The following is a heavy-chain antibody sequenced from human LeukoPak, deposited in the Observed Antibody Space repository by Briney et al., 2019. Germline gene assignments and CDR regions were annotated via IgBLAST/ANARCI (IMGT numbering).Heavy chain of an antibody. CDR3: ARDGNYFDTTPNWFDT. CDR2: ISDGGGSI. D-gene: IGHD3-22*01. CDR1: GFTFSGFA. Sequence: GSLRLSCAASGFTFSGFAMSWVRQAPGTGLEWVSAISDGGGSINYADSVRGRFIISRDNSNNTLYLQMNSLRADDTAVYYCARDGNYFDTTPNWFDTWGQGTLVTVSS. J-gene: IGHJ5*02. V-gene: IGHV3-23*01.